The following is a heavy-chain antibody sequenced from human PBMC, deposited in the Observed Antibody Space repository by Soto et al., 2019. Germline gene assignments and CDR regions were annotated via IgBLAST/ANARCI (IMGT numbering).Heavy chain of an antibody. J-gene: IGHJ6*02. CDR2: ISGSGGST. D-gene: IGHD3-3*01. Sequence: PGGSLRLSCAASGFTFSSYAMSWVRQAPGKGLEWVSAISGSGGSTYYADSVKGRFTISRDNSKNTLYLQMNSLRAEDTAVYYCAKDLRFLEWLLYYYYGMDVWGQGPTVTVYS. V-gene: IGHV3-23*01. CDR1: GFTFSSYA. CDR3: AKDLRFLEWLLYYYYGMDV.